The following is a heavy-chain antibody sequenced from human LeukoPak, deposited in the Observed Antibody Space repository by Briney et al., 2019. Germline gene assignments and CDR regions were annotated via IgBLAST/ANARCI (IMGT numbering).Heavy chain of an antibody. Sequence: ASVKVSCKASGSTFTGYYMHRVRQAPGQGLEWMGWINPNSGGTNYAQKFQGRVTMTRDTSISTAYMELSRLRSDDTAVYYCARLAVADSDYWGQGTLVTVSS. CDR2: INPNSGGT. J-gene: IGHJ4*02. CDR1: GSTFTGYY. V-gene: IGHV1-2*02. D-gene: IGHD6-19*01. CDR3: ARLAVADSDY.